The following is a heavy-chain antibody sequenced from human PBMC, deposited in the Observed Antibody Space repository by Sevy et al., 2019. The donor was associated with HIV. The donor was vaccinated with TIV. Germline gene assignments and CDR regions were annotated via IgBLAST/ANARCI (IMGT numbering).Heavy chain of an antibody. CDR1: GFTFSNYN. V-gene: IGHV3-48*01. CDR2: ITFSSNTI. J-gene: IGHJ4*02. D-gene: IGHD6-13*01. CDR3: ARHQVRVSATGFDY. Sequence: GGSLRLSCAASGFTFSNYNMDWVRQAPGKGLEWVSYITFSSNTIYYADSVKGRFTISRDNAKKSLYLQMNSLGAEDTAMDYCARHQVRVSATGFDYWGQGTLVTVSS.